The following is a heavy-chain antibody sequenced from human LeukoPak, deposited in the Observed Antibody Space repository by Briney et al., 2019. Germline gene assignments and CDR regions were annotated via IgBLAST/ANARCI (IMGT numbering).Heavy chain of an antibody. CDR1: GGSISSGGYY. J-gene: IGHJ4*02. Sequence: SETLSLTCTVSGGSISSGGYYWRWIRQHPGKGLEWIGYIYYSGSTYYNPSLKSRVTISVDTSKNQFSLKLSSVTAADTAVYYCARGDSSGVHFDYWGQGTLVTVSS. D-gene: IGHD3-22*01. CDR2: IYYSGST. V-gene: IGHV4-31*03. CDR3: ARGDSSGVHFDY.